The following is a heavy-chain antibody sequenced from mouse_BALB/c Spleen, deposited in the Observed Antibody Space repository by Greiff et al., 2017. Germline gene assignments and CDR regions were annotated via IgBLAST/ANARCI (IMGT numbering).Heavy chain of an antibody. V-gene: IGHV5-9-1*01. J-gene: IGHJ4*01. Sequence: EVMLVESEGGLVKPGGSLKLSCAASGFTFSSYAMSWVRQTPEKRLEWVATISSGGSYTYYPDSVKGRFTISRDNAKNTLYLQMSSLRSEDTAMYYCARSGYPTGAMDYWGQGTSVTVSS. CDR1: GFTFSSYA. CDR2: ISSGGSYT. D-gene: IGHD1-3*01. CDR3: ARSGYPTGAMDY.